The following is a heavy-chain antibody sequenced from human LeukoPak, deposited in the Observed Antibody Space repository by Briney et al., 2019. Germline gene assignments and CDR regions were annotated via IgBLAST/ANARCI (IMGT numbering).Heavy chain of an antibody. CDR3: ARGEWESFDY. D-gene: IGHD1-26*01. CDR2: ISSSSSYI. J-gene: IGHJ4*02. Sequence: GGSLRLSCAASGFTFDDYGMSWVRQAPGKGLEWVSSISSSSSYIYYADSVKGRFTISRDNAKNSLYLQMNSLRAEDTAVYYCARGEWESFDYWGQGTLVTVSS. V-gene: IGHV3-21*01. CDR1: GFTFDDYG.